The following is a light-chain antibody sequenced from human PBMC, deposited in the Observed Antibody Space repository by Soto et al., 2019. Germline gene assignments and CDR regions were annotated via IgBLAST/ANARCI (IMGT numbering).Light chain of an antibody. CDR1: ESVRSNY. Sequence: EIVLPQSQYTLSVSPGESATLSCRTRESVRSNYLAWYQQNPGQAPRLLIYGASNRATGIPDRFSGSGSGTAFTPTISGLQPEDFAVYYCQQDYNLPRTFGQRTTL. V-gene: IGKV3D-7*01. J-gene: IGKJ1*01. CDR2: GAS. CDR3: QQDYNLPRT.